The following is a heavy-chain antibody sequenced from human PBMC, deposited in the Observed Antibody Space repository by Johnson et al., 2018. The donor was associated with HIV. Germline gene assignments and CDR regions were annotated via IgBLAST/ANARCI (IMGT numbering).Heavy chain of an antibody. CDR2: ISYDGSNK. V-gene: IGHV3-30-3*01. CDR1: GFTFSSYA. CDR3: ARDPYERDAFDI. D-gene: IGHD3-16*01. Sequence: QMLLVESGGGVVQPGRSLRLSCAASGFTFSSYAMHWVRQAPGKGLEWVAVISYDGSNKYYADSVKGRFTISRDNAKNSLYLQMNSLRAEDTAVYYCARDPYERDAFDIWGQGTMVTVSS. J-gene: IGHJ3*02.